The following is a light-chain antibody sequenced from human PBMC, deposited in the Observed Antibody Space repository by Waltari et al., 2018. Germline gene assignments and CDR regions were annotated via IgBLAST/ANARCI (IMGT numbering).Light chain of an antibody. V-gene: IGLV2-14*03. CDR3: SSYTSSSTVV. Sequence: QSALTQPASVSGSPGQSITISCTRTSSDVGGYNSVSWYQQPPARAPKLMLYDVSNRPSGGANRFSGSKSGNTAALTISGLQAEDEADYYCSSYTSSSTVVFGGGTKLTVL. CDR2: DVS. CDR1: SSDVGGYNS. J-gene: IGLJ2*01.